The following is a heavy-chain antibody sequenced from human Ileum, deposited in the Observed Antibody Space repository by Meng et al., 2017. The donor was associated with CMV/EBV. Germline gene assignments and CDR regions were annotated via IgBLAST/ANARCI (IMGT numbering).Heavy chain of an antibody. CDR2: IYYTGNT. V-gene: IGHV4-59*12. CDR3: VGDWGPYKSRGYFDP. J-gene: IGHJ5*02. Sequence: QGEVQESGPGLVKPSETLSLTCTVSGGSLTHYYWTWVRQPPGKGLEWIGYIYYTGNTDYKSSLKSRVTLSVEKSKNQFSLRLSSVTAADTAIYYCVGDWGPYKSRGYFDPWGQGTLVTVSS. D-gene: IGHD5-12*01. CDR1: GGSLTHYY.